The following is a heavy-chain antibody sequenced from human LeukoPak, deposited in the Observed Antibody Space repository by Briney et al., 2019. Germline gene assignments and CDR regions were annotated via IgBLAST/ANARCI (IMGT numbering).Heavy chain of an antibody. J-gene: IGHJ4*02. CDR2: ILQDGSEK. D-gene: IGHD6-13*01. Sequence: GGSLRLSCAASGFTFSSYWMNWVRQAPGKGLEWVANILQDGSEKYYVDSVKGRFTISRDNAKNSLYLQMNSLRAEDTAVYYCARVRDSSSWFSSDYWGQGTLVTVSS. V-gene: IGHV3-7*04. CDR1: GFTFSSYW. CDR3: ARVRDSSSWFSSDY.